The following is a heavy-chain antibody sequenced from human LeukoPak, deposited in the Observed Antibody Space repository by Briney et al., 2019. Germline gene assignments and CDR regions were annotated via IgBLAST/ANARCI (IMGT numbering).Heavy chain of an antibody. CDR3: ASRRDGYNYHYYYYYMDV. CDR1: GGTFSSYA. CDR2: IIPIFGTA. V-gene: IGHV1-69*13. Sequence: VKVSCKASGGTFSSYAISWVRQALGQGLEWMGGIIPIFGTANYAQKFQGRVTITTDESTSTAYMELSSLRSEDTAVYYCASRRDGYNYHYYYYYMDVWGKGTTVTVSS. D-gene: IGHD5-24*01. J-gene: IGHJ6*03.